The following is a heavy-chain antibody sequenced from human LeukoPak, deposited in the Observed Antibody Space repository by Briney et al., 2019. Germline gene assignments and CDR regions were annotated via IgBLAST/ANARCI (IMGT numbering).Heavy chain of an antibody. J-gene: IGHJ4*02. D-gene: IGHD3-10*01. CDR3: ARYNSLLRGVTTSDY. V-gene: IGHV1-18*01. Sequence: TSVKVSCKASGYTFSNYGITWVRQAPGQGLEWMGTISGHNGDVNYAPKFQGRVTMTTDTSTTTAYMELRSLRFDDTAVYYCARYNSLLRGVTTSDYWGQGTLVTVSS. CDR2: ISGHNGDV. CDR1: GYTFSNYG.